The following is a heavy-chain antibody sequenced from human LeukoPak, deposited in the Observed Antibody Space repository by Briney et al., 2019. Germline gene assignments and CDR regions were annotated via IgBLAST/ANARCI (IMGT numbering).Heavy chain of an antibody. CDR2: IYGGGSS. V-gene: IGHV3-53*01. D-gene: IGHD3-22*01. Sequence: PGGSLRLSCAASGFTVNSNYMSWVRQAPGKGLEWVSVIYGGGSSYYADSVKGRFTISRDNSKNTLFLQMNSLRAEDTAVYYCARGTYYYDSSGYLGDAFGIWGQGTMVTVSS. CDR1: GFTVNSNY. J-gene: IGHJ3*02. CDR3: ARGTYYYDSSGYLGDAFGI.